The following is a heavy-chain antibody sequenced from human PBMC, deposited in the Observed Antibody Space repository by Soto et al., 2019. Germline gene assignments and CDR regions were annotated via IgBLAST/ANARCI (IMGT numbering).Heavy chain of an antibody. CDR3: ARTRSSGWYYFDY. CDR1: GGTFNSYA. Sequence: QVQLVQSGAEVKKPGSSVKVSCKASGGTFNSYAISWVRQAPGQGREWMGGFIPIFGTANYAQKFQGRVTITADGSTGTAYMELSSLRSEDTAVYYCARTRSSGWYYFDYWGQGTLVTVSS. V-gene: IGHV1-69*01. CDR2: FIPIFGTA. J-gene: IGHJ4*02. D-gene: IGHD6-19*01.